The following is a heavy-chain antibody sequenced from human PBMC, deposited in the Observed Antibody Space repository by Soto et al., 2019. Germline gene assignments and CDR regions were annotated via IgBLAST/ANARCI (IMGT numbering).Heavy chain of an antibody. J-gene: IGHJ6*02. CDR3: AKDLERGGYYYGSGSYYRAYYYYGMDV. CDR1: GFTFSSYG. Sequence: VGSLRLSCAASGFTFSSYGMHWVRQAPGKGLEWVAVISYDGSNKYYADSVKGRFTISRDNSKNTLYLQMNSLRAEDTAVYYCAKDLERGGYYYGSGSYYRAYYYYGMDVWGQGTTVTVSS. CDR2: ISYDGSNK. V-gene: IGHV3-30*18. D-gene: IGHD3-10*01.